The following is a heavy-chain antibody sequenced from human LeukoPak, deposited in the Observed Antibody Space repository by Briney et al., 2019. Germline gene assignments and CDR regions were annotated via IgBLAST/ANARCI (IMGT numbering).Heavy chain of an antibody. CDR2: ISGSGGST. J-gene: IGHJ4*02. CDR3: AKGRSLLGYWSGGSCYSLNMGEWYFDY. Sequence: GGSLRLPCAASGFTFSSYAMSWVRQAPGKGLEWVSAISGSGGSTYYADSVKGRFTISRDNSKNTMYLQMNSLRAEDQAVYYCAKGRSLLGYWSGGSCYSLNMGEWYFDYWGQGTLDTASS. D-gene: IGHD2-15*01. V-gene: IGHV3-23*01. CDR1: GFTFSSYA.